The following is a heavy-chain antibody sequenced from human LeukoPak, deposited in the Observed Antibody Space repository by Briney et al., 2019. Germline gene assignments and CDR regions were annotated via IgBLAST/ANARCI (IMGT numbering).Heavy chain of an antibody. J-gene: IGHJ6*02. D-gene: IGHD6-13*01. CDR2: INPGDSDT. V-gene: IGHV5-51*01. CDR1: GYTFRNYW. CDR3: ARHRAAGGSYYYGADV. Sequence: GESLKISCTGSGYTFRNYWIAWVRQMPVQGLEWMGIINPGDSDTRYSPSFQGQVTISADESTTTAYLQWSSLKASDTAMYYCARHRAAGGSYYYGADVWGQGTTVTVSS.